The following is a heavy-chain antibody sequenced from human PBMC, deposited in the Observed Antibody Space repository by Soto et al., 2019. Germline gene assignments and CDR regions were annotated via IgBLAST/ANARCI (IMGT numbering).Heavy chain of an antibody. CDR2: ISGSGGST. D-gene: IGHD2-2*01. Sequence: EVQLLESGGGLVQPGGSLRLSCAASGFTFSSYAMSWVRQAPGKGLEWVSAISGSGGSTYYADSVKGRFTISRDNSKNPLYLQMNSLRAEDTAVYDCAKGRGYCTSTSCYVGSDYWGQGTLVTVSS. CDR1: GFTFSSYA. V-gene: IGHV3-23*01. J-gene: IGHJ4*02. CDR3: AKGRGYCTSTSCYVGSDY.